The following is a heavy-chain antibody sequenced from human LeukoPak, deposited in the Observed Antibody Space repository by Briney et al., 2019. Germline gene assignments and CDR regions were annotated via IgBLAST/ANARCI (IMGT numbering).Heavy chain of an antibody. D-gene: IGHD3-22*01. CDR3: VKALYDSGGYYYAY. Sequence: GGSLRLSCSGSRFTFSSHPMHWVRQAPGKGLEYVSAVSFDGGSVYYADSVKGRFTISRDNSKNTLYLQMSSLRVDDTAVYYCVKALYDSGGYYYAYWGQGTLVTVSS. V-gene: IGHV3-64D*06. J-gene: IGHJ4*02. CDR1: RFTFSSHP. CDR2: VSFDGGSV.